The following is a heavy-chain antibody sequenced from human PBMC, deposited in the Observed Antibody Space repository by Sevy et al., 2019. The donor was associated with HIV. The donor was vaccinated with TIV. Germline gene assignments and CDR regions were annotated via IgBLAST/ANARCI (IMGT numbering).Heavy chain of an antibody. V-gene: IGHV3-23*01. D-gene: IGHD3-22*01. Sequence: GGSLRLSCAASGFTFSSYAMSWVRQAPGKGLEWGSAISGSGYLPYYTDSVKGRFTISRDNSKNTLYLQMNSLRAEDTAVYYCAKEGGGYYYDSSGLFDYWGQGTLVTVSS. CDR2: ISGSGYLP. J-gene: IGHJ4*02. CDR3: AKEGGGYYYDSSGLFDY. CDR1: GFTFSSYA.